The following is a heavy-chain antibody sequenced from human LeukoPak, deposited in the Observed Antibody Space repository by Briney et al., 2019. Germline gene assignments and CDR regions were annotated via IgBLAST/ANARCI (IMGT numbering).Heavy chain of an antibody. CDR3: ARGSRGYAFDI. V-gene: IGHV3-33*01. CDR2: IWYDGSNK. CDR1: GFTFSSYG. D-gene: IGHD2-15*01. J-gene: IGHJ3*02. Sequence: GRSLRLSCAASGFTFSSYGMHWVRQAPGKGLEWVAVIWYDGSNKYYADSVKGRFTISRDNPKNTLYLQMNSLRAEDTAVYYCARGSRGYAFDIWGQGTMVTVSS.